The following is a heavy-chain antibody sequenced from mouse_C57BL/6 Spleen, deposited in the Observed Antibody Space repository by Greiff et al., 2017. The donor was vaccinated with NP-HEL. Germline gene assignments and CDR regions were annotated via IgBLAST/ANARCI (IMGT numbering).Heavy chain of an antibody. V-gene: IGHV1-66*01. D-gene: IGHD2-5*01. CDR2: IYPGSGNT. CDR3: ASPSYYSKGTFAY. Sequence: VQLQQSGPELVKPGASVKISCKASGYSFTSYYIHWVKQRPGQGLEWIGWIYPGSGNTKYNEKFKGKATLTADTSSSTAYMQLSSLTSEDSAVYYCASPSYYSKGTFAYWGQGTLVTVSA. J-gene: IGHJ3*01. CDR1: GYSFTSYY.